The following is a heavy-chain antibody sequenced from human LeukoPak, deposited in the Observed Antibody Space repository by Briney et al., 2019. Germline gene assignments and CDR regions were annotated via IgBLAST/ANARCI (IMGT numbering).Heavy chain of an antibody. CDR3: TRGRGADGYNYFDY. V-gene: IGHV3-48*02. J-gene: IGHJ4*02. D-gene: IGHD5-24*01. Sequence: GGSLRLSCAASGLTFNGYSMNWVRRAQGKGLEWVSYIRSSSSIIYYADSVKGRFTISRDNAKNSLYLQMNSLRDEDTAVYYCTRGRGADGYNYFDYWGQGTLVTVSS. CDR2: IRSSSSII. CDR1: GLTFNGYS.